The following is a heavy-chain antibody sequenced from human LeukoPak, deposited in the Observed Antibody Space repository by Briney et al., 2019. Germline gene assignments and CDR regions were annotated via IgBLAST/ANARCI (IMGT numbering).Heavy chain of an antibody. V-gene: IGHV3-30*18. D-gene: IGHD4-17*01. CDR3: AKGTKPQLRLLDY. CDR2: ISYDGSNK. Sequence: GGSLRLSCAASGFTFSSYGMHWVRQARGKGLEWVAVISYDGSNKYYADSVKGRFTISRDNSKNTLYLQMNSLRAEDTAVYYCAKGTKPQLRLLDYWGQGTLVTVSS. CDR1: GFTFSSYG. J-gene: IGHJ4*02.